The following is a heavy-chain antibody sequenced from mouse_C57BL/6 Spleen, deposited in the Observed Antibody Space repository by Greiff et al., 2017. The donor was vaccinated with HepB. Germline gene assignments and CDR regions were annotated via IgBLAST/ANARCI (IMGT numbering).Heavy chain of an antibody. V-gene: IGHV1-69*01. CDR3: ARGGVTTVDWYFDV. J-gene: IGHJ1*03. D-gene: IGHD1-1*01. CDR1: GYTFTSYW. CDR2: LDPSDSYT. Sequence: QVHVKQPGAELVMPGASVKLSCKASGYTFTSYWMHWVKQRPGQGLEWIGELDPSDSYTNYNQKFKGKSTLTVDKSSSTAYMQLSSLTSEDSAVYYCARGGVTTVDWYFDVWGTGTTVTVSS.